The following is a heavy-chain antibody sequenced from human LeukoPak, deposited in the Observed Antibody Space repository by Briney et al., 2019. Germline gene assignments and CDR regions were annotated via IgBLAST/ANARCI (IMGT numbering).Heavy chain of an antibody. CDR2: MNPNSGNT. V-gene: IGHV1-8*01. J-gene: IGHJ6*02. Sequence: GASVKVSCKASGYTFTSYDINWVRQATGQGLEWMGWMNPNSGNTGYAQKFQGRVTMTRNTSISTAYMELSSLRSEDTAVYYCARAHPRRNFFGYCSGGSCPLGGNGMDVWGQGTTVTVSS. CDR3: ARAHPRRNFFGYCSGGSCPLGGNGMDV. D-gene: IGHD2-15*01. CDR1: GYTFTSYD.